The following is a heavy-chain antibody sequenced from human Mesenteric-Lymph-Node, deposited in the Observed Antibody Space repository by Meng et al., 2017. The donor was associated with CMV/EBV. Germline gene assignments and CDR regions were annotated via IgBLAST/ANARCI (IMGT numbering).Heavy chain of an antibody. CDR1: VGTFSSYA. D-gene: IGHD3-3*01. V-gene: IGHV1-69*05. CDR3: ARDGITIFGVVGGFYDMDV. CDR2: IIPIFCTA. Sequence: SVKVSCKASVGTFSSYAISWVRQAPGQGLEWMGGIIPIFCTANYAQKFQGRVMLTTDESTGTAYMELSSLRSEDTAVYYCARDGITIFGVVGGFYDMDVWGQGTTVTVSS. J-gene: IGHJ6*02.